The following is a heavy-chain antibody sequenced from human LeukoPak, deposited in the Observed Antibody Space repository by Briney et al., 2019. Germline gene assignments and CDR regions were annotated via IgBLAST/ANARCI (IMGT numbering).Heavy chain of an antibody. CDR2: IYYSGST. CDR3: AREREWFDP. Sequence: SETLSLTCTVSGGSINLYYWSWIRQPPGKGLEWIGYIYYSGSTNYNPSLKSRVTISVDTSKNQFSLKLSSVTAADTAVYYCAREREWFDPWGQGTLVTVSS. V-gene: IGHV4-59*12. D-gene: IGHD1-26*01. J-gene: IGHJ5*02. CDR1: GGSINLYY.